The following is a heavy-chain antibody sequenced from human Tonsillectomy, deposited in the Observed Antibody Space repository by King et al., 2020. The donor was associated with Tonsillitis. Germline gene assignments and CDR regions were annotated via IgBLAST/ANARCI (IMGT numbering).Heavy chain of an antibody. CDR3: AKDNGGDGSFDD. Sequence: QLVQSGGVVVHPGGSLRLSCAASGFTFDDYTMHWVRQAPGKGLEWVSLISWDGGSTYYADSVKGRFIISRDNSKNSLYVQMNSLRIEDTALYYCAKDNGGDGSFDDWGQGTLVTVSS. CDR1: GFTFDDYT. V-gene: IGHV3-43*01. CDR2: ISWDGGST. D-gene: IGHD2-21*02. J-gene: IGHJ4*02.